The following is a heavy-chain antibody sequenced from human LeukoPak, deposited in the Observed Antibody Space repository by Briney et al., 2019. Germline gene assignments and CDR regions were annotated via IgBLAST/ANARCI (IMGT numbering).Heavy chain of an antibody. CDR3: ARLLAARYSYYGY. Sequence: ASVKVSRKASGYTFTSYYMHWVRQAPGQGLEWMGIINPSGGSTSYAQKFQGRVTMTRDMSTSTVYMELSSLRSEDTAVYYCARLLAARYSYYGYWGQGTLVTVSS. CDR2: INPSGGST. D-gene: IGHD5-18*01. J-gene: IGHJ4*02. CDR1: GYTFTSYY. V-gene: IGHV1-46*01.